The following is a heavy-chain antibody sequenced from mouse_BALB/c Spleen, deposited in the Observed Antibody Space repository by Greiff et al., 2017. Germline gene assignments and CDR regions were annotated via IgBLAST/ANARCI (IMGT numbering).Heavy chain of an antibody. CDR1: GFNIKDTY. CDR2: IDPANGNT. Sequence: EVKLQESGAELVKPGASVKLSCTASGFNIKDTYMHWVKQRPEQGLEWIGRIDPANGNTKYDPKFQGKATITADTSSNTAYLQLSSLTSEDTAVYYCARDYWFAYWGQGTLVTVSA. J-gene: IGHJ3*01. CDR3: ARDYWFAY. D-gene: IGHD2-13*01. V-gene: IGHV14-3*02.